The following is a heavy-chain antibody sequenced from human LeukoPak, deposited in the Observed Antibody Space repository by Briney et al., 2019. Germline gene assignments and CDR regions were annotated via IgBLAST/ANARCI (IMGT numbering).Heavy chain of an antibody. D-gene: IGHD1-26*01. CDR3: ARRRGKWDVNWFDP. Sequence: PSETLSLTCAVYGGSFSGYYWSWIRQPPGKGLEWIGEINPSGNTKHNPSLKSRVTISVDTSKNQFSLKLSSVTATDTAVYYCARRRGKWDVNWFDPWGQGTLVTVSS. J-gene: IGHJ5*02. CDR1: GGSFSGYY. V-gene: IGHV4-34*01. CDR2: INPSGNT.